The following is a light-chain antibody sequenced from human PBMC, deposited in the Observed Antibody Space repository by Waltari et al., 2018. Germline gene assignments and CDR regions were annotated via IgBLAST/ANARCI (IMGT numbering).Light chain of an antibody. CDR1: QSIADN. Sequence: EIVMTQSPATLSVSPGERVTLSCKASQSIADNLAWYQQKPGQAPRLLIYAASTRATGVPARFGGSGSGTEFTLTISSLQSEDCGVFYCQQYNRWPPLTFGGGTKVEIK. CDR3: QQYNRWPPLT. J-gene: IGKJ4*01. V-gene: IGKV3-15*01. CDR2: AAS.